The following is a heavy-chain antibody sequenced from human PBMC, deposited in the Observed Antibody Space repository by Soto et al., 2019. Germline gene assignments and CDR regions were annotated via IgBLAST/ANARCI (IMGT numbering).Heavy chain of an antibody. CDR2: IKSKTDGGTT. J-gene: IGHJ3*02. CDR3: TTGSSYYYGSGSYDAFDI. V-gene: IGHV3-15*07. D-gene: IGHD3-10*01. CDR1: GFTFSNAW. Sequence: EVQLVESGGGLVKPGGSLRLSCAASGFTFSNAWMNWVRQAPGKGLEWVGRIKSKTDGGTTDYAAPVKGRFTISRDDSKNTLYLQRNSLKTEDTAVYYCTTGSSYYYGSGSYDAFDIWGQETMVTVSS.